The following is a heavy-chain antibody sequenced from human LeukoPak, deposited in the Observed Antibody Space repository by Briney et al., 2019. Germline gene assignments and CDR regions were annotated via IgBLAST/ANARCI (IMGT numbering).Heavy chain of an antibody. D-gene: IGHD3-10*01. CDR3: AREEGSGSLYYYYGTDV. J-gene: IGHJ6*02. Sequence: SETLSLTCTVSGGSISSYYWSWIRQPAGKGLEWIGRIYTSGSTNYNPSLKSRVTMSVDTSKNQFSLKLSSVTAADTAVYYCAREEGSGSLYYYYGTDVWGQGTTVTVSS. CDR2: IYTSGST. V-gene: IGHV4-4*07. CDR1: GGSISSYY.